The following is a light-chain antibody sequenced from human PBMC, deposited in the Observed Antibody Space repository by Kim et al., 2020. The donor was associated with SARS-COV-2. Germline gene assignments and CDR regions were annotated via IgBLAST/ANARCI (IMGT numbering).Light chain of an antibody. J-gene: IGLJ3*02. CDR3: AAWDDSLNGV. CDR2: RNN. CDR1: RSNIEGHY. V-gene: IGLV1-47*01. Sequence: PGQRVTISCSGSRSNIEGHYVHWYQQLPGTAPKLLIYRNNPRPSGVPDRFSGSKSGTSASLAISGLRSEDEADYYCAAWDDSLNGVFGGGTKLTVL.